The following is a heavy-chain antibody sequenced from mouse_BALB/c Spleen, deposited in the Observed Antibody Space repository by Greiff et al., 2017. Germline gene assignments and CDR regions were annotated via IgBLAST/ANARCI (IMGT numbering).Heavy chain of an antibody. CDR1: GFSLTSYG. CDR2: ICAGGST. J-gene: IGHJ3*01. V-gene: IGHV2-9*02. Sequence: QVQLKESGPGLVAPSQSLSITCTVSGFSLTSYGVHWVRQPPGKGLEWLGVICAGGSTNYNSALMSRLSIIKDNSKSKVFLKMDRLPTDDTAMYYCARDNRLEREIAYWGQGTLVTVSA. CDR3: ARDNRLEREIAY.